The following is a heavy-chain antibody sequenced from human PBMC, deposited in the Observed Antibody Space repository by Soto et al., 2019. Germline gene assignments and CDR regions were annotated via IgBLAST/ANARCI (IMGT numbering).Heavy chain of an antibody. CDR1: GFTFSSYA. CDR2: ISYDGSNK. D-gene: IGHD6-13*01. Sequence: GGSLRLSCAASGFTFSSYAMHWVRQAPGKGLEWVAVISYDGSNKYYADSVKGRFTISRDNSKNTLYLQMNSLRAEDTAVYYCARDQRWVIAAAGSYYYYGMDVWGQGTTVTVSS. CDR3: ARDQRWVIAAAGSYYYYGMDV. J-gene: IGHJ6*02. V-gene: IGHV3-30-3*01.